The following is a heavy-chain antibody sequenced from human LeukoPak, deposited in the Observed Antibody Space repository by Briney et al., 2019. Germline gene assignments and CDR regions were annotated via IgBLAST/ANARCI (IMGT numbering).Heavy chain of an antibody. D-gene: IGHD5-18*01. J-gene: IGHJ4*02. CDR3: ARALDTAMVRGGY. Sequence: GGSLRLSCAASGFTVSSNYMSWVRQAPGKGLEWVSVIYSGGSTYYADSVKGRFTISRHNSKNTLYLQMNSLRAEDTAVYYCARALDTAMVRGGYWGQGTLVTVSS. V-gene: IGHV3-53*04. CDR1: GFTVSSNY. CDR2: IYSGGST.